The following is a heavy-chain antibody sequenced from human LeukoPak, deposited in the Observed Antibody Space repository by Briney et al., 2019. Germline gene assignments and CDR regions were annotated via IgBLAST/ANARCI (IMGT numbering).Heavy chain of an antibody. D-gene: IGHD3-16*02. CDR1: GGTFSGYY. CDR3: ARSYDYVWGSYRYTPTFDY. Sequence: SETLSLTCAVYGGTFSGYYWNWIRQPPGEGLEWIGEINHSGTTNYNPSLKTRVTISVDTSKNQSSLKVGSVTAGDTAVYYCARSYDYVWGSYRYTPTFDYWGQGNLVTVSS. V-gene: IGHV4-34*01. J-gene: IGHJ4*02. CDR2: INHSGTT.